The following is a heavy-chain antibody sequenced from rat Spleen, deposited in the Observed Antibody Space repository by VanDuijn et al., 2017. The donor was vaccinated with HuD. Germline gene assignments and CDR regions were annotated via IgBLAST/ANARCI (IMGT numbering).Heavy chain of an antibody. CDR3: AREIRHYFDY. Sequence: EVQLVESGGGLVQPGGTLKLSCAASGITFSNYAMAWVRQAPTKGLEWVATINFDGSSTYYRDSVRGRFSISRDNAKSPLYLQMDSLRSEDTATYYCAREIRHYFDYWGQGVMVTVSS. V-gene: IGHV5-29*01. CDR2: INFDGSST. CDR1: GITFSNYA. J-gene: IGHJ2*01.